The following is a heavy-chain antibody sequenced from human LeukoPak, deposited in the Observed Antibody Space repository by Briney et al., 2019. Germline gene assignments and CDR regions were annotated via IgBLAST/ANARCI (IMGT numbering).Heavy chain of an antibody. J-gene: IGHJ4*02. CDR1: GFTFSSYA. CDR2: ITGTIGST. D-gene: IGHD6-19*01. Sequence: GGSLRLSCAASGFTFSSYAMSWVRQAPGKGLEWVSTITGTIGSTYYADSVKGRFTISRDNSKNTLYLQMNSLRDEDTAVYYCAKPSGWYPAFDYWGQGTLVTVSS. V-gene: IGHV3-23*01. CDR3: AKPSGWYPAFDY.